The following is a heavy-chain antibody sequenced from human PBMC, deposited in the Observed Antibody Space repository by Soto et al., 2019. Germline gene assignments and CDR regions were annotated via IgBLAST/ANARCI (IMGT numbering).Heavy chain of an antibody. D-gene: IGHD6-13*01. J-gene: IGHJ3*02. CDR1: GFTFSSYG. V-gene: IGHV3-33*01. CDR2: IWYDGSNK. CDR3: ARDGSSWPLVGAFDI. Sequence: GGSLRLSCAASGFTFSSYGMHWVRQAPGKGLEWVAVIWYDGSNKYYADSVKGRFTISRDNSKNTLYLQMNSLRAEDTAVYYCARDGSSWPLVGAFDIWGQGTMVTVSS.